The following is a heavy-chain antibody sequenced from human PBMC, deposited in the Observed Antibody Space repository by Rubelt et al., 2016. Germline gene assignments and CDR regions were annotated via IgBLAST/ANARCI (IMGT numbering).Heavy chain of an antibody. Sequence: QVQLVQSGAEVKKPGASVKVSCKASGYTCTSYAMHWVRQAPGQRLEWMGWINAGNGNTNYSQKFQGRVTITSDTSGGAAYMELSSLRSEDTAVYYCARAHRIRLLMVYAPAFDYWGQGTLVTVSS. CDR2: INAGNGNT. D-gene: IGHD2-8*01. J-gene: IGHJ4*02. CDR1: GYTCTSYA. CDR3: ARAHRIRLLMVYAPAFDY. V-gene: IGHV1-3*01.